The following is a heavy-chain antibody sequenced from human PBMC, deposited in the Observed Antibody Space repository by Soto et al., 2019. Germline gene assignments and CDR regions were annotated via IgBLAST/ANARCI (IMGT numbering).Heavy chain of an antibody. V-gene: IGHV3-30*18. D-gene: IGHD4-17*01. CDR1: GFTFSSYG. Sequence: QVQLVESGGGVVQPGRSLRLSCAASGFTFSSYGMHWVRQAPGKGLEWVAVISYDGSNKYYADSVKGRFTISRDNSKNTLYLQINSLRADDTAVYYCAKVDDYGDYGAFDYWGQGTLVTVSS. J-gene: IGHJ4*02. CDR2: ISYDGSNK. CDR3: AKVDDYGDYGAFDY.